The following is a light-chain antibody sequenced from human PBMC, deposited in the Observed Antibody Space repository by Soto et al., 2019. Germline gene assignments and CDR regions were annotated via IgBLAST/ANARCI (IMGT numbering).Light chain of an antibody. V-gene: IGKV1-39*01. J-gene: IGKJ5*01. CDR3: QQSYSVPIT. CDR2: AAS. CDR1: QTINSY. Sequence: IQMTQSPSFLSTSVGDRVTITCRPNQTINSYLNWYQQKLGKAPKVLIYAASSLKRGVPSRFSGSGSGTDFTLTISNLQPEDFGIYYCQQSYSVPITFGQGTRLEIK.